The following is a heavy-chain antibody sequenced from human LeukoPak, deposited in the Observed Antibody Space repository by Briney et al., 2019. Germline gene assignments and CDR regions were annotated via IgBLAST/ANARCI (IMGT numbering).Heavy chain of an antibody. Sequence: SETLSLTCTVSGGSVSSASYYWSWLRQPPGTRLEWIGYMYNSGSTNYSPSLKSRVTISLNTSKNQFSLKLSSVTAADTAVYYCATSSTYCSGTSCYDWFFDLWGRGTLVTVSS. V-gene: IGHV4-61*01. J-gene: IGHJ2*01. CDR3: ATSSTYCSGTSCYDWFFDL. CDR1: GGSVSSASYY. CDR2: MYNSGST. D-gene: IGHD2-2*01.